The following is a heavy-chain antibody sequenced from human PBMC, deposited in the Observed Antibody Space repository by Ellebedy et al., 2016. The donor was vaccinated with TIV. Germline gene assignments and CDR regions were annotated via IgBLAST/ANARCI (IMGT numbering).Heavy chain of an antibody. CDR2: IYYSGST. CDR3: ARQVTLYSSSWYNPFDY. CDR1: GGSISSSSYY. D-gene: IGHD6-13*01. Sequence: MPSETLSLTCTVSGGSISSSSYYWGWIRQPPGKGLEWIGSIYYSGSTYYNPSLKSRVTISVDTSKNQFSLKLSSVTAADTAVYYCARQVTLYSSSWYNPFDYWGQGTLVTVSS. V-gene: IGHV4-39*01. J-gene: IGHJ4*02.